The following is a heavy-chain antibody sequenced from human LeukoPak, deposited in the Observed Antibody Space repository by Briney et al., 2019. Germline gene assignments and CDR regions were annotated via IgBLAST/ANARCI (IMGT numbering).Heavy chain of an antibody. D-gene: IGHD6-13*01. CDR3: ARGGIGSSWSGDFDY. Sequence: GGSLRLSCAASGFTVSSIYMTWVRQAPGKGLEWVSVIYSGGSTYYADSVKGRFTISRDSSKNTVYLQMNSLRAEDTAVYYCARGGIGSSWSGDFDYWGQGTLVTVSS. CDR2: IYSGGST. V-gene: IGHV3-66*01. CDR1: GFTVSSIY. J-gene: IGHJ4*02.